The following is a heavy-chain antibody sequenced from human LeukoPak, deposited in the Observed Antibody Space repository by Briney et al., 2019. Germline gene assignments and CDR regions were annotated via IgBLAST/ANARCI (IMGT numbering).Heavy chain of an antibody. CDR3: ATDNGYATPFDY. J-gene: IGHJ4*02. V-gene: IGHV3-7*01. D-gene: IGHD5-12*01. CDR1: GFTFSSYA. CDR2: IKQDGSEK. Sequence: GGSLRLSCAASGFTFSSYAMSWVRQAPGKGLEWVANIKQDGSEKYYVDSVKGRFTISRDNAKNSLYLQMNSLRAEDTAVYYCATDNGYATPFDYWGQGTLVTVSS.